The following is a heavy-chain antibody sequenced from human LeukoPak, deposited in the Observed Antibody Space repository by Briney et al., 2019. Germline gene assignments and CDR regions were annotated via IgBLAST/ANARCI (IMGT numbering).Heavy chain of an antibody. CDR3: ASEVVVAATALRLDNYFDY. V-gene: IGHV4-34*01. J-gene: IGHJ4*02. CDR1: GESFRGFF. CDR2: INHSGST. Sequence: KPSETLSLTCAVYGESFRGFFWTWIRQPPGKGLEWIGEINHSGSTNYNPSLKSRVTISVDTSKNQFSLKLISVTVADTAVYYCASEVVVAATALRLDNYFDYWGQGTLVTVSS. D-gene: IGHD2-15*01.